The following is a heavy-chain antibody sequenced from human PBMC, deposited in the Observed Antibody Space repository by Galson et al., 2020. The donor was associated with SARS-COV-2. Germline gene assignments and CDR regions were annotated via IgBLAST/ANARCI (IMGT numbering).Heavy chain of an antibody. J-gene: IGHJ2*01. CDR3: ATGGLGGASWYFDL. Sequence: SCAASGLTFDDHAMHWVRQASGKRLEWVSGINWNSGTIGSEDSERGRFTISSDNTKNSLYLQMNSLRAEDTAVYYCATGGLGGASWYFDLWGRGTLVTVSS. CDR2: INWNSGTI. D-gene: IGHD3-16*01. V-gene: IGHV3-9*01. CDR1: GLTFDDHA.